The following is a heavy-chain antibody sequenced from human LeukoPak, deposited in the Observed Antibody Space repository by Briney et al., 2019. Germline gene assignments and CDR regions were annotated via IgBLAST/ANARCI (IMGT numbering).Heavy chain of an antibody. CDR2: ISSSGSTL. D-gene: IGHD3-22*01. J-gene: IGHJ4*02. V-gene: IGHV3-48*03. CDR3: ATGYYYDSTGYNPFDY. Sequence: GGSLRLSCAASGFTFSSYEMNWVRQAPGKGLEWVSYISSSGSTLYYADSLKGRFTISRDNAKNSLYLQMNSLRAEDTAVYYCATGYYYDSTGYNPFDYWGQGTLVTVSS. CDR1: GFTFSSYE.